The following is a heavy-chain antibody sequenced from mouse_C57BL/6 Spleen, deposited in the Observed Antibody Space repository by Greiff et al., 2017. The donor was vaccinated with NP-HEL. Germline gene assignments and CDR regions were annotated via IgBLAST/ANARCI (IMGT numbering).Heavy chain of an antibody. CDR3: ARRDYGSSHYYAMDY. J-gene: IGHJ4*01. Sequence: VKLVESGAELVRPGASVKLSCKASGYTFTDYYINWVKQRPGQGLEWIARIYPGSGNTYYNEKFKGKATLTAEKSSSTAYMQLSSLTSEDSAVYFCARRDYGSSHYYAMDYWGQGTSVTVSS. CDR1: GYTFTDYY. V-gene: IGHV1-76*01. CDR2: IYPGSGNT. D-gene: IGHD1-1*01.